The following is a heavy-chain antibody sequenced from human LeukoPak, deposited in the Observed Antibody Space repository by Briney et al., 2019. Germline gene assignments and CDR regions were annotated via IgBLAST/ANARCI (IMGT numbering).Heavy chain of an antibody. D-gene: IGHD6-13*01. V-gene: IGHV3-23*01. CDR2: ISRSGGST. CDR1: GFTFSSYA. CDR3: AKTSSWYGYYFDY. Sequence: GGSLRLSCAASGFTFSSYAMSWVRQTPGKGLEWVSAISRSGGSTYYADSVKGRFTISRDNSKNTLYLQMNSLRAEDTAVYYCAKTSSWYGYYFDYWGQGTLVTVSS. J-gene: IGHJ4*02.